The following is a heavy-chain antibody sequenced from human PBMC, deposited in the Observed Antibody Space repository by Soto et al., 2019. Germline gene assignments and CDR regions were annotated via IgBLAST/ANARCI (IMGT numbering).Heavy chain of an antibody. V-gene: IGHV4-31*03. Sequence: QVQLQESGPGLVKPSQTLSLTCTVSGGSVRSDRYYWSWIRQRPGKGLEWIGYIYFSGDAYYNPSLKSRVAISVDTSKHQFSLKLNSVTAADTAVYYCASGVIVPTTLVHWGQGALVTVSP. CDR2: IYFSGDA. J-gene: IGHJ4*01. CDR3: ASGVIVPTTLVH. D-gene: IGHD5-12*01. CDR1: GGSVRSDRYY.